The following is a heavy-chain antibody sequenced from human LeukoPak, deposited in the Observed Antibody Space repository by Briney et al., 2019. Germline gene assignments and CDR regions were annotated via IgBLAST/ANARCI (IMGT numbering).Heavy chain of an antibody. J-gene: IGHJ4*02. CDR1: GYTFTSYG. Sequence: ASVKVSCKASGYTFTSYGISWVRQAPGQGLEWMGWISAYNGNTDCAQKLQGRVTMTTDTSTSTAYMELRSLRSDDTAVYYCARELYGDYHDYWGQGTLVTVSS. CDR2: ISAYNGNT. CDR3: ARELYGDYHDY. V-gene: IGHV1-18*01. D-gene: IGHD4-17*01.